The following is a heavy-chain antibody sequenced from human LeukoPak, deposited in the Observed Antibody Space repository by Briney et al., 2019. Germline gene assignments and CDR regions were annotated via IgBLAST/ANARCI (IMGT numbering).Heavy chain of an antibody. Sequence: QPGRSLRLSCAGSGFIFNNYAMHWVRQPPGKGLEWVSGISWNSGSIDYADSVKARFTISRDNAKNSLYLQMNSLRVEDTAFYYCAKDNRRHYTSGPNPDSLHWGQGALVTVSS. J-gene: IGHJ4*02. V-gene: IGHV3-9*01. D-gene: IGHD6-19*01. CDR2: ISWNSGSI. CDR3: AKDNRRHYTSGPNPDSLH. CDR1: GFIFNNYA.